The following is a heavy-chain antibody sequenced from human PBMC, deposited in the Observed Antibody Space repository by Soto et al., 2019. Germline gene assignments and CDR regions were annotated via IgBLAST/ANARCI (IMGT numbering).Heavy chain of an antibody. V-gene: IGHV1-3*01. Sequence: QVQLVQSGAEVKKPGASVKVSCKASGYTFTAFAIHWVRQAPGLRPEWMGWINAGNGNTKSSQKFHGRVTITMDTSASTAYMELSSLRSEDTAVYYCVREAPYHGSGMYGDGMDVWGQGTTVTVSS. CDR2: INAGNGNT. D-gene: IGHD3-10*01. CDR3: VREAPYHGSGMYGDGMDV. J-gene: IGHJ6*02. CDR1: GYTFTAFA.